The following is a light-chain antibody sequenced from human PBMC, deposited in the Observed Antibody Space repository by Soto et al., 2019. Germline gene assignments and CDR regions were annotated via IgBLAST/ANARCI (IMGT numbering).Light chain of an antibody. CDR2: EDN. CDR3: QSYHSGNVV. Sequence: NFMLTQPHSVSESPGQTVTISCTRSSGSIASNYVQWYQQRPGSAPTPVIYEDNERPSGVPDRFSGSIDSSSNSASLTISGLKNDDEADYYCQSYHSGNVVFGGGTQLTVL. J-gene: IGLJ2*01. CDR1: SGSIASNY. V-gene: IGLV6-57*04.